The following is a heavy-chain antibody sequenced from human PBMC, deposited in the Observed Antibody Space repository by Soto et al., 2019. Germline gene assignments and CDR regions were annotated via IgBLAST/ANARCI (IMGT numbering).Heavy chain of an antibody. CDR3: ARERTYQLSCDDALDI. V-gene: IGHV4-4*07. J-gene: IGHJ3*02. CDR2: IYSSGRT. Sequence: QVQLQESGPGLVRPSETLSLTCTVSGGSISNYNWNWIRQSAGKGLEWIGRIYSSGRTNYNPSLKSRVTMSVDTSKNQISLRLSSVTAADTAMYYCARERTYQLSCDDALDIWGLGTMFTVSS. D-gene: IGHD2-2*01. CDR1: GGSISNYN.